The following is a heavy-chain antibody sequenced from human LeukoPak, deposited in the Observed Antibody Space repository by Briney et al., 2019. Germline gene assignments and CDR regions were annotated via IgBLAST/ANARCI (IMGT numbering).Heavy chain of an antibody. CDR3: ARGGYYDSSGYPDAFDI. D-gene: IGHD3-22*01. Sequence: ASVKVSCKASGYTFTGYYMHWVRQAPGQGLEWMGWINPNSGGTNYAQKFQGRVTMTRDTSISTAYMELSRLRSDDTAVYYCARGGYYDSSGYPDAFDIWGQGTMVTVSS. CDR2: INPNSGGT. V-gene: IGHV1-2*02. J-gene: IGHJ3*02. CDR1: GYTFTGYY.